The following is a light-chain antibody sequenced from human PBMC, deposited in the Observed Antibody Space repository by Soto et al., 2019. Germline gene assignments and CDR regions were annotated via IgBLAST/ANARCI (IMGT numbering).Light chain of an antibody. CDR2: RDG. CDR1: SSNIGSHF. CDR3: AVWDQSLTGWV. V-gene: IGLV1-47*01. Sequence: QAVVTQPPSASGTPGQSLTISCSGSSSNIGSHFVYWYQHLPGTAPKLLIFRDGQRPSGVPARFFGSKSGTSASLAITGLRSEEEADYYCAVWDQSLTGWVFGGGTQLTVL. J-gene: IGLJ7*01.